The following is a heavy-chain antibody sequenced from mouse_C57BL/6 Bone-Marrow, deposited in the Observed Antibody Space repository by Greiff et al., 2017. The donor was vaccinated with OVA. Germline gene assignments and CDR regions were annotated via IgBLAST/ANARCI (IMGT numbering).Heavy chain of an antibody. J-gene: IGHJ1*03. CDR1: GFTFSDYG. CDR2: ISSGSSTI. V-gene: IGHV5-17*01. D-gene: IGHD1-1*01. CDR3: ARRTGSSYDWYFDV. Sequence: EVNVVESGGGLVKPGGSLKLSCAASGFTFSDYGMHWVRQAPEKGLEWVAYISSGSSTIYYADTVKGRFTISRDNAKNTLFLQMTSLRSEDTAMYYCARRTGSSYDWYFDVWGTGTTVTVSS.